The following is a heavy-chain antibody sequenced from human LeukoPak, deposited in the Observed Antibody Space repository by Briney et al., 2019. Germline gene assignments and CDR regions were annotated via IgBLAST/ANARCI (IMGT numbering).Heavy chain of an antibody. D-gene: IGHD2-2*01. Sequence: GGSLRLSCAASGFTFSDHYMSWIRLAPGKGLEWVSHISTSSSYTNYADSVKGRFTISRDNARNSLYLQMNSLRAEDTAVYYCARQYCTSTSCYAIFDYWGQGTLVTVSS. CDR3: ARQYCTSTSCYAIFDY. CDR1: GFTFSDHY. V-gene: IGHV3-11*03. J-gene: IGHJ4*02. CDR2: ISTSSSYT.